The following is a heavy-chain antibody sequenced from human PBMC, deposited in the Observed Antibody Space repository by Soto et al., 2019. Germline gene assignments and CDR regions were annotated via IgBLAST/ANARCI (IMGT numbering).Heavy chain of an antibody. CDR2: LYTSGTT. Sequence: PSETLSLTCTVSGDSISGYYWSWIRQPAGQALECIGRLYTSGTTNYNPSLRSRVTMSVDTSKNQFSLELSSVTAADTAVYYCARVGGTGYYWYFDYWGHGILVTV. D-gene: IGHD1-20*01. J-gene: IGHJ4*01. CDR3: ARVGGTGYYWYFDY. V-gene: IGHV4-4*07. CDR1: GDSISGYY.